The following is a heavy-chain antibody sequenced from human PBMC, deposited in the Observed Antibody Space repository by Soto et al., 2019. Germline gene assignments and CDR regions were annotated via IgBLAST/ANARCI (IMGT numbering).Heavy chain of an antibody. V-gene: IGHV4-30-2*02. J-gene: IGHJ4*02. Sequence: SETLSLTCAVSGGSISSGGYSWSWIRQPPGKGLEWIGYIYHSGSTYYNPSLKSRVTISVDTSKNQFSLKLSSVTAADTAVYNCARIRADTYYYDSSGYYPDYWGQGTLVTVSS. D-gene: IGHD3-22*01. CDR2: IYHSGST. CDR3: ARIRADTYYYDSSGYYPDY. CDR1: GGSISSGGYS.